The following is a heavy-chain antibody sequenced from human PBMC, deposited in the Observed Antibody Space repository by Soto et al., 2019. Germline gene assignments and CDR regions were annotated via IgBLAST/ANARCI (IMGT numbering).Heavy chain of an antibody. V-gene: IGHV1-8*01. CDR2: MNPNSGNT. CDR1: GYTFKDYD. D-gene: IGHD3-3*01. J-gene: IGHJ2*01. Sequence: QVQLLQSGAEVKKPGTSVRVSCRASGYTFKDYDINWVRRAPGQGLEWMGWMNPNSGNTAYARKFQDSITMTRSVSVRTAFMELSSLTPEDTAVYYCARRMTWSLWCFDLWGSGTQVTVSS. CDR3: ARRMTWSLWCFDL.